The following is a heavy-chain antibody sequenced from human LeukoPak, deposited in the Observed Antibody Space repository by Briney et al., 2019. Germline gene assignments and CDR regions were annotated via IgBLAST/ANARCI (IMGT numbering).Heavy chain of an antibody. CDR2: IYYSGST. CDR1: GGSISSYY. J-gene: IGHJ5*02. D-gene: IGHD5/OR15-5a*01. CDR3: ARERST. Sequence: SETLSLTCTVSGGSISSYYWSWIRQPPGKGLEWIGYIYYSGSTYYNPSLKSRVTISVDTSKNQFSLKLSSVTAADTAVYYCARERSTWGQGTLVTVSS. V-gene: IGHV4-59*12.